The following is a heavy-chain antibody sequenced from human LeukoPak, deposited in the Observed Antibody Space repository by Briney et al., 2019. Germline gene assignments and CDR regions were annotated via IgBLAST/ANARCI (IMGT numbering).Heavy chain of an antibody. V-gene: IGHV3-21*04. Sequence: GGSLRLSCAASGFTFSSYSMNWVRQAPGKGLEWVSSISSSSSYIYYADSVKGRFTISRDNAKNTLYLQMNSLRAEDTAVYYCAKDSATNYDFWSGYRAFDIWGQGAMVTVSS. J-gene: IGHJ3*02. CDR1: GFTFSSYS. D-gene: IGHD3-3*01. CDR3: AKDSATNYDFWSGYRAFDI. CDR2: ISSSSSYI.